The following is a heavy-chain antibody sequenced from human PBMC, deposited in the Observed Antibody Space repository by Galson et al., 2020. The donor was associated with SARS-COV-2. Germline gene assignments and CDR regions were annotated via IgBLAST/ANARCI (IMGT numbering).Heavy chain of an antibody. CDR2: IWYDGSNK. CDR1: RFTFSSYG. V-gene: IGHV3-33*01. J-gene: IGHJ6*02. CDR3: ARDGDLGGGMYV. Sequence: GGSLRLSCAASRFTFSSYGMHWVRQAPSKGLEWVAVIWYDGSNKYYADSVKGRFTISRDNSKNTLYLQMNSLRAEDTAVYYCARDGDLGGGMYVWGQGTTVTVSS. D-gene: IGHD1-26*01.